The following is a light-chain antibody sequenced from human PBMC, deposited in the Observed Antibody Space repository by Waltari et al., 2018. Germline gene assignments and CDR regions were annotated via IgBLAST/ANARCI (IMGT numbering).Light chain of an antibody. J-gene: IGLJ2*01. Sequence: QSALTQPPSVSGSPGQSVTISCTGTSSDVGSYNRVSWYQQSPGTAPKLIIYEVSNPPFGVPVPFSGSTSANTASLTISGLQAEDEADYYCSSYRMSSTLGVLGGGTKLTVL. CDR1: SSDVGSYNR. CDR2: EVS. CDR3: SSYRMSSTLGV. V-gene: IGLV2-18*02.